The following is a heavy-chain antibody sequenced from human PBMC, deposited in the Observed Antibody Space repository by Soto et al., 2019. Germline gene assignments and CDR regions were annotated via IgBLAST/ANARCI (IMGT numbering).Heavy chain of an antibody. J-gene: IGHJ6*02. CDR2: IYWDDDK. CDR3: AHSRCGGDCLQSYSSHYYYGMDV. D-gene: IGHD2-21*02. Sequence: QITLMESGPTLVKPTQTLTLTCTFSGFSLSTGGVGVGWIRQPPGKALEWLALIYWDDDKRFSPSLRSRLTITKDTSKNQVVLTMTNMDPLDTATYYCAHSRCGGDCLQSYSSHYYYGMDVWGQGTTVTVSS. V-gene: IGHV2-5*02. CDR1: GFSLSTGGVG.